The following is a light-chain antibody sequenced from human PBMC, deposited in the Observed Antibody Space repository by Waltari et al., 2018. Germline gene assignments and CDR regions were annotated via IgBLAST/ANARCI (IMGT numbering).Light chain of an antibody. CDR1: SPRSDY. V-gene: IGLV3-19*01. J-gene: IGLJ1*01. CDR2: GKN. CDR3: SSYAGLNHWV. Sequence: SSELTQDPAVSVALGQTVRITCQGDSPRSDYASWYQQKPGQAPVLVIYGKNNRPSGIPDRFSGSSSGNTASLTITGAQAEDEADYYCSSYAGLNHWVFGTGTEVTVL.